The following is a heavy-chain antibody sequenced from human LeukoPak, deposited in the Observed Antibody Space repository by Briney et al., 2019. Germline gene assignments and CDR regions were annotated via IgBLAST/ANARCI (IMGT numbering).Heavy chain of an antibody. CDR2: ISGSGGST. J-gene: IGHJ5*02. CDR3: AKLLGGSSSWYWFDP. CDR1: GFTFSSYA. Sequence: PGGSLRLSCAASGFTFSSYAMSWVRQAPGKGLEWVSAISGSGGSTYYADSVKGRFTISRDNSKNTLYLQMNSLRAEDTAVYYCAKLLGGSSSWYWFDPWGQGTLVTVSS. V-gene: IGHV3-23*01. D-gene: IGHD6-13*01.